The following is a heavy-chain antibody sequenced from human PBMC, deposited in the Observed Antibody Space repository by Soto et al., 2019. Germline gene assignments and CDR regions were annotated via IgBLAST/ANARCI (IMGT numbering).Heavy chain of an antibody. Sequence: EVQLVESGGGLVQPGGSLRLSCAASGFTFSDHYMDWVRLARGKGLEWVGRIKNKANSYTTQYAASVKGRFTISRDDLKNSLYLQMDSLKTEDAAVYFCSTKMNIETTRSDYFGQGSLVTVSS. J-gene: IGHJ4*02. V-gene: IGHV3-72*01. D-gene: IGHD5-12*01. CDR1: GFTFSDHY. CDR3: STKMNIETTRSDY. CDR2: IKNKANSYTT.